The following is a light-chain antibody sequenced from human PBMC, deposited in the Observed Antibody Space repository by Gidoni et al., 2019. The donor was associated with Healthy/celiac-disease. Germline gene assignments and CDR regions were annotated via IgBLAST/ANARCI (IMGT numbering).Light chain of an antibody. V-gene: IGKV4-1*01. CDR1: QSVLYSSNNKHY. Sequence: DIEMTQSQDSLAGSLGERATINCKSSQSVLYSSNNKHYLAWYQQKPGQPPKLLICWSSTRESGVPDRFGGSWSGTDFTLTISSLHAEDVAVYYCQQYCSTQYSFGQGTKLEIK. J-gene: IGKJ2*03. CDR2: WSS. CDR3: QQYCSTQYS.